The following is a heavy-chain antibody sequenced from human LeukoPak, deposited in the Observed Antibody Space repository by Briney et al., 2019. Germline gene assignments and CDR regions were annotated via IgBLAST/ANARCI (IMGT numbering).Heavy chain of an antibody. CDR3: GRGGIAAAASGIDY. J-gene: IGHJ4*02. D-gene: IGHD6-13*01. CDR1: GDSITSGGFY. V-gene: IGHV4-30-2*01. CDR2: IYQSGTT. Sequence: SQTLSLTCTVSGDSITSGGFYWSWIRQPPGKGLEWIGYIYQSGTTYYNPSLKSRVTISVDRSKNQFSLKLSSVTAADTAVYYCGRGGIAAAASGIDYWGQGTLVTVSS.